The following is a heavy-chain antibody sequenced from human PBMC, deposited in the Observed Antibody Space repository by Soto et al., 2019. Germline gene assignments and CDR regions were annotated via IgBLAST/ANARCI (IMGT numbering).Heavy chain of an antibody. D-gene: IGHD2-15*01. CDR3: ALRVVAADNDAFDI. J-gene: IGHJ3*02. V-gene: IGHV3-21*01. Sequence: GGSLRLSCAASGFTFSSYAMSWVRQAPGKGLEWVSSISGSGGYIYYADSVKGRFTISRDNAKNSLYLQMNSLRAEDTAVYYCALRVVAADNDAFDIWGQGTMVTVSS. CDR1: GFTFSSYA. CDR2: ISGSGGYI.